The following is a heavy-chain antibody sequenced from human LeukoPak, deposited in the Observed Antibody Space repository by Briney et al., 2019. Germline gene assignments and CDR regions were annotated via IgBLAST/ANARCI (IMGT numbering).Heavy chain of an antibody. D-gene: IGHD2-8*02. Sequence: PGRSLRLSCAASGFTFDDYAMHWVRHAPGKGLEWVSGISWNSGSIGYADSVKGRFTISRDNAKNSLYLQMNSLRAEDTALYYCAKVRTGGDYFDYWGQGTLVTVSS. J-gene: IGHJ4*02. V-gene: IGHV3-9*01. CDR3: AKVRTGGDYFDY. CDR1: GFTFDDYA. CDR2: ISWNSGSI.